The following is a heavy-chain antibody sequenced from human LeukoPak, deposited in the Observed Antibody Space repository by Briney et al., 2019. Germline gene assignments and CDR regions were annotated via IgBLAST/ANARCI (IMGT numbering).Heavy chain of an antibody. J-gene: IGHJ5*02. CDR3: AREDYIVVVPAAFNWFDP. CDR1: GYTFTGYY. CDR2: INPNSGGT. D-gene: IGHD2-2*01. V-gene: IGHV1-2*02. Sequence: ASVKVSCKASGYTFTGYYMHWGRQAPGQGLEWMGWINPNSGGTNYAQKFQGRVTMTRDTSISTAYMELSRLRSDDTAVYYCAREDYIVVVPAAFNWFDPWGQGTLVTVSS.